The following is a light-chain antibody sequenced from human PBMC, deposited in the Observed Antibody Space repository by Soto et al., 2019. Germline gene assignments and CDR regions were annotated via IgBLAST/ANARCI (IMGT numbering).Light chain of an antibody. CDR1: TGAVTSGHY. CDR3: LVSYSATRV. J-gene: IGLJ2*01. Sequence: QAVVTQEPSLTVSPGGTVTLTCGSSTGAVTSGHYPYWFQQKPGQVPRILIYDTNNKHSWTPARFSGSLLGGKAALTLSGAQPEDEADYYCLVSYSATRVFGGGTKLTVL. CDR2: DTN. V-gene: IGLV7-46*01.